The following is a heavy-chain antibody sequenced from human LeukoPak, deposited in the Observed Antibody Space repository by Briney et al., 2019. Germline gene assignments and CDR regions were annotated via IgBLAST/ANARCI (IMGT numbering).Heavy chain of an antibody. J-gene: IGHJ4*02. CDR2: MSPYNGDR. D-gene: IGHD4-17*01. CDR1: GYTFTTYH. V-gene: IGHV1-8*03. Sequence: ASVKVSSKTSGYTFTTYHINWVRQATGQGLEWLGWMSPYNGDRGYAQKFQGRLSITSDTSISTAYMELSSLKSDDTAVYFCARTTSLTASGYDCWGQGTLVTVSS. CDR3: ARTTSLTASGYDC.